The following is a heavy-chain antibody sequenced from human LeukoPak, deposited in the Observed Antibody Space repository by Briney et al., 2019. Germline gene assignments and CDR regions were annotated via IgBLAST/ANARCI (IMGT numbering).Heavy chain of an antibody. CDR3: ARGRRFLEWLPFYYMDV. Sequence: PSETLSLTCTVSGGSISSSSYYWGWICQPPGKGLEWIGSIYYSGSTYYNPSLKSRVTISVDTSKNQFSLKLSSVTAADTAVYYCARGRRFLEWLPFYYMDVWGKGTTVTVSS. D-gene: IGHD3-3*01. V-gene: IGHV4-39*07. CDR1: GGSISSSSYY. J-gene: IGHJ6*03. CDR2: IYYSGST.